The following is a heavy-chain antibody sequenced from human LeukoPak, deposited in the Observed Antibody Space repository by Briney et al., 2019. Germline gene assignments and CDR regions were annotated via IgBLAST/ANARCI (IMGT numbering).Heavy chain of an antibody. CDR1: GFTFSSYS. V-gene: IGHV3-21*01. CDR2: ISSSSSYI. D-gene: IGHD2-15*01. CDR3: ARDRLYCSGGSCYSFFDY. J-gene: IGHJ4*02. Sequence: PGGSLRLSCAASGFTFSSYSMNWVRQAPGKGLEWVSSISSSSSYIYYADSVKGRFTISRDNAKNSLYLQMNSLRAEDTAVYYCARDRLYCSGGSCYSFFDYWGQGTLVTVSS.